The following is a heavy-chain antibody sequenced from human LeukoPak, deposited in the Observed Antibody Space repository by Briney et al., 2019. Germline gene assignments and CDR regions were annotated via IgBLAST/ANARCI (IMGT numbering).Heavy chain of an antibody. CDR1: GYTFTGYY. CDR3: ARDFLVAGTSTY. J-gene: IGHJ4*02. V-gene: IGHV1-2*02. Sequence: ASVKVSCKASGYTFTGYYIHWVRQAPGQGLEWMGWINPNSGGTKYAEKVQGRVTMTRDTSSSTAYMELSWLRFDDSAVYYCARDFLVAGTSTYWGQGNLVTVSS. CDR2: INPNSGGT. D-gene: IGHD6-19*01.